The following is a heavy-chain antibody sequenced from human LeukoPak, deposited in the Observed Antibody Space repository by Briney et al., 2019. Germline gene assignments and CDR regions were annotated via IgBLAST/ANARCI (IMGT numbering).Heavy chain of an antibody. CDR1: GGSFDTHY. CDR2: IHSSGNT. V-gene: IGHV4-4*07. D-gene: IGHD4-11*01. J-gene: IGHJ4*02. Sequence: PSETLSLTCTVSGGSFDTHYWNWFRQPAGEGLEWIGRIHSSGNTEYNPSLKSRVTVSVDTSKNQFSLKLTSVTAADTAVYYCAREDWYGNYPDYFDYWGQGTQVTVSS. CDR3: AREDWYGNYPDYFDY.